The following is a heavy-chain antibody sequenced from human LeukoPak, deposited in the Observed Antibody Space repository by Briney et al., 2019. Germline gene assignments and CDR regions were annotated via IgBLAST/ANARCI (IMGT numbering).Heavy chain of an antibody. V-gene: IGHV4-59*01. CDR3: ARGDEYSSGWYAGAFDI. D-gene: IGHD6-19*01. Sequence: SETLSLTCTVSGGPISSYYWSWIRQPPGKGLEWIGYIYYSGSTNYNPSLKSRVTISVDTSKNQFSLKLSSVTAADTAVYYCARGDEYSSGWYAGAFDIWGQGTMVTVSS. J-gene: IGHJ3*02. CDR1: GGPISSYY. CDR2: IYYSGST.